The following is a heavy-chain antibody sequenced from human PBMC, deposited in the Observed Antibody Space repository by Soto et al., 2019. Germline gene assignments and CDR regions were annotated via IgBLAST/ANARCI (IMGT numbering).Heavy chain of an antibody. CDR1: GFTFSSYE. V-gene: IGHV3-30*18. J-gene: IGHJ4*02. CDR2: ISYDGSNK. D-gene: IGHD3-10*01. CDR3: ANLGGVRGVIISDY. Sequence: VQLVESGGGLVQPGGSLRLSCAASGFTFSSYEMNWVRQAPGKGLEWVAVISYDGSNKYYADSVKGRFTISRDNSKNTLYLQMNSLRAEDTAVYYCANLGGVRGVIISDYWGQGTLVTVSS.